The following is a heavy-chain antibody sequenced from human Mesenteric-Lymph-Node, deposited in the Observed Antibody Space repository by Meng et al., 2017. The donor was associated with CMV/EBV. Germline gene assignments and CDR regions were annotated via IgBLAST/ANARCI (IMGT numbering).Heavy chain of an antibody. Sequence: QVQRVQSRAEVAKPGASVMVSCKASGYTFTDFYIHWVRQAPGQGLEWMGRINPNSGVSNSAQNFQGRVTMTRDTSISTAYMELGRLTSDDTAVYYCARDNVNPEGFDPWGQGTLVTVSS. V-gene: IGHV1-2*06. CDR3: ARDNVNPEGFDP. J-gene: IGHJ5*02. CDR1: GYTFTDFY. D-gene: IGHD2/OR15-2a*01. CDR2: INPNSGVS.